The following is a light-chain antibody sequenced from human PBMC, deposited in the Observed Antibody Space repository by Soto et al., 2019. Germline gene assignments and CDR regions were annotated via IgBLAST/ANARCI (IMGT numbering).Light chain of an antibody. CDR1: TGAVTSGHY. CDR3: LLSYGGARV. V-gene: IGLV7-46*01. CDR2: XTT. Sequence: QTVVTQEPSLTVSPGGTVTLTCGSSTGAVTSGHYPYWFQQKPGQAPKTLIXXTTXXXXXXXARFSGSLLGGKAALTLSGAQPEDEAEYYCLLSYGGARVFGGGTKLTVL. J-gene: IGLJ3*02.